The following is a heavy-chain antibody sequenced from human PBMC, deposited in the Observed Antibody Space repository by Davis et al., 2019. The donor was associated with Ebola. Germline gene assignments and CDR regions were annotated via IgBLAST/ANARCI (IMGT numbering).Heavy chain of an antibody. Sequence: GESLKISCAASGFTFSSSAMSWGRQAPGNGLEWVSSIGGGGGSIYYADSVKGRFTISRDNSKNTLYLQMNSLRAEDKAVYYCAKAGHCGNYCSFDSWGQGTLVTVSS. J-gene: IGHJ4*02. CDR3: AKAGHCGNYCSFDS. D-gene: IGHD1-26*01. CDR1: GFTFSSSA. V-gene: IGHV3-23*01. CDR2: IGGGGGSI.